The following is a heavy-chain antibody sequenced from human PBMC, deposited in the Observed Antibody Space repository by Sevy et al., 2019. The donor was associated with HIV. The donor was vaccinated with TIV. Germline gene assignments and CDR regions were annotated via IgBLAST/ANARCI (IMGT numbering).Heavy chain of an antibody. CDR2: ITPNNGNT. J-gene: IGHJ1*01. D-gene: IGHD1-26*01. CDR1: GYTFTNYH. Sequence: ASVKVSCKASGYTFTNYHITWVRQAPGQGLEWMGWITPNNGNTNYARRLQGRVTMTTDTSTATAYMELRSLRSDDTAVYYCARAPSGSQGPGQYFDHWGQGTLVTVSS. V-gene: IGHV1-18*01. CDR3: ARAPSGSQGPGQYFDH.